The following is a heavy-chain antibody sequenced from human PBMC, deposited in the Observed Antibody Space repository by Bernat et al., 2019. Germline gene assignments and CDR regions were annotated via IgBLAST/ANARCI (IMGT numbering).Heavy chain of an antibody. CDR1: GFTFSSYA. J-gene: IGHJ3*02. Sequence: QVQLVESGGGVVQPGRSLRLSCAASGFTFSSYAMHWVRQAPGKGLEWVAVISYDGSNKYYADSVKGRFTISRDNSKNTLYLQMNSLRAEDTAVYYCARDRDYGDCRSWAFDIWGQGTMVTVSS. D-gene: IGHD4-17*01. CDR2: ISYDGSNK. CDR3: ARDRDYGDCRSWAFDI. V-gene: IGHV3-30*01.